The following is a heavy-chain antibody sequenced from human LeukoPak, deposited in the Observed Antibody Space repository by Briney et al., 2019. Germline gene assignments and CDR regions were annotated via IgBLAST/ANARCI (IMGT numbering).Heavy chain of an antibody. V-gene: IGHV1-46*01. CDR3: ARSKHDILPTGNLDY. Sequence: ASVKVSCKASGYTFTSYYMHWVRQAPGQGLEWMGIINPSGGSTSYAQKFQGRVTMTRDTSTSTVYMELSSLRSEDTAVYYCARSKHDILPTGNLDYWGQGTLVTVSS. CDR1: GYTFTSYY. D-gene: IGHD3-9*01. J-gene: IGHJ4*02. CDR2: INPSGGST.